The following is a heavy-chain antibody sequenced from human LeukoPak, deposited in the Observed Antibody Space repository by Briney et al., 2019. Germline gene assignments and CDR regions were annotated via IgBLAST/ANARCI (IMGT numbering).Heavy chain of an antibody. CDR3: AKDPIGSSWYSDY. D-gene: IGHD6-13*01. CDR2: ISYDGSNK. J-gene: IGHJ4*02. Sequence: GGSLRLSCAASGFTFSSYAMSWVRQAPGKGLEWVAVISYDGSNKYYADSVKGRFTISRDNSKNTLYLQMNSLRAEDTAVYYCAKDPIGSSWYSDYWGQGTLVTVSS. V-gene: IGHV3-30*18. CDR1: GFTFSSYA.